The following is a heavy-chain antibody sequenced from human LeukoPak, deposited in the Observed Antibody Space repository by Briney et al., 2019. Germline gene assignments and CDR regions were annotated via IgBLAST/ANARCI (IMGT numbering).Heavy chain of an antibody. D-gene: IGHD3-3*01. CDR3: AKDYDFWSGYSDY. J-gene: IGHJ4*02. V-gene: IGHV3-23*01. Sequence: GGSLRLSCEASGFTFSSYAMSWVRQAPGKGLEWVSAISGSGGSTYYADSVKGRFTISRDNSKNTLYLQMNSLRAEDTAVYYCAKDYDFWSGYSDYWGQGTLVTVSS. CDR2: ISGSGGST. CDR1: GFTFSSYA.